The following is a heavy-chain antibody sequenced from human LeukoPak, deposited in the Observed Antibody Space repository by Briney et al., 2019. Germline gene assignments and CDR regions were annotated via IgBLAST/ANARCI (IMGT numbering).Heavy chain of an antibody. CDR2: ISGSGGST. D-gene: IGHD5-18*01. V-gene: IGHV3-23*01. CDR3: AKGDTGMIRRYYFDY. Sequence: GGSLRLSCAASGFTFSSNVMSWVRQAPGKGLEWVSVISGSGGSTYYADSVKGRFTISRDNSKDTLYLQMNSLRAEDTAVYYCAKGDTGMIRRYYFDYWGQGTLVTVSS. J-gene: IGHJ4*02. CDR1: GFTFSSNV.